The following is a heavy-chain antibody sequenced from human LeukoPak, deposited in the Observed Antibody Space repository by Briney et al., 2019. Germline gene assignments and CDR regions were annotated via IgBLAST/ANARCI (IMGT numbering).Heavy chain of an antibody. CDR1: GYTFSDFY. Sequence: ASVKVSCKASGYTFSDFYLHWVRQAPGQGFEWMGRINPNSGGTNYAQKFQGRVTMTSDTSISTAYMEMSSLRSDDAAVYYCARATTGRYFDFWGQGTLVAVSS. D-gene: IGHD5-12*01. CDR2: INPNSGGT. J-gene: IGHJ4*02. CDR3: ARATTGRYFDF. V-gene: IGHV1-2*06.